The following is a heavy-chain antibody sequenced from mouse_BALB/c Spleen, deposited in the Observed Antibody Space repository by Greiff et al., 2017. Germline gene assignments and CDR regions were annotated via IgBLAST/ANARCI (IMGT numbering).Heavy chain of an antibody. CDR1: GFTFSDYY. Sequence: DVKLVESGGGLVKPGGSLKLSCAASGFTFSDYYMYWVRQTPEKRLEWVATISDGGSYTYYPDSVKGRFTISRDNAKNNLYLQMSSLKSEDTAMYYCARVRYYYAMDYWGQGTSVTVSS. CDR3: ARVRYYYAMDY. CDR2: ISDGGSYT. D-gene: IGHD1-1*01. J-gene: IGHJ4*01. V-gene: IGHV5-4*02.